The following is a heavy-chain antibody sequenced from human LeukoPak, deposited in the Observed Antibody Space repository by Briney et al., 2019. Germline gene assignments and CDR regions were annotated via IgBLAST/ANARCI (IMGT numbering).Heavy chain of an antibody. CDR1: GFTFSSHA. CDR2: ISYDGSNK. CDR3: ARDMAGYSSSWRGGAFDI. V-gene: IGHV3-30*04. Sequence: GGSLRLSCAASGFTFSSHAMHWVRQAPGKGLEWVAVISYDGSNKYYADSVKGRFTISRDNSKNTLYLQMNSLRAEDTAVYYCARDMAGYSSSWRGGAFDIWGQGTMVTVSS. D-gene: IGHD6-13*01. J-gene: IGHJ3*02.